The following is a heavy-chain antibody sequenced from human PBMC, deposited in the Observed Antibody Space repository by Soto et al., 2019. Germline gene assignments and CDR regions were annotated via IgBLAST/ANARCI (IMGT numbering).Heavy chain of an antibody. J-gene: IGHJ4*02. CDR1: GGSISSYY. V-gene: IGHV4-59*01. D-gene: IGHD3-10*01. Sequence: SETLSLTCTVSGGSISSYYWSWIRQPPGKGLEWIGYIYYSGSTNYNPSLKSRVTISVDTSKNQFSLKLSSVTAADTAVYYCARAEGRTAYSPFDYWGQGTLVTVSS. CDR2: IYYSGST. CDR3: ARAEGRTAYSPFDY.